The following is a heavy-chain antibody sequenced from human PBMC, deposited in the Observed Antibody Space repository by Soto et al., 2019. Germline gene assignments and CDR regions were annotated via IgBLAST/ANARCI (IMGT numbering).Heavy chain of an antibody. CDR1: GGSISSSSYY. V-gene: IGHV4-39*01. CDR2: SYYSGST. D-gene: IGHD3-10*01. Sequence: QLQLQESGPGLVKPSETLSLTCTVSGGSISSSSYYWGWIRQPPGKGLEWIGSSYYSGSTYYNPSLKSRVTISVDTSKNQFSLKLSSVTASDTAVYYCARLVRGVIITGAYYFDYWGQGTLVTVSS. CDR3: ARLVRGVIITGAYYFDY. J-gene: IGHJ4*02.